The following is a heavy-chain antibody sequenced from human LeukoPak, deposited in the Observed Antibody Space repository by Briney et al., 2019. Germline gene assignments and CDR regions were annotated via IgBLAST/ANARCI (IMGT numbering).Heavy chain of an antibody. CDR2: ISYDGSNK. D-gene: IGHD6-19*01. CDR1: GFTFSSYA. CDR3: ARGGSVAAANTYDY. Sequence: GRSLRLSCAASGFTFSSYAMHWVRQAPGKGLEWVAVISYDGSNKYYADSVKGRFTISRDNSKNTLYLQMNSLRAEDTAVYYCARGGSVAAANTYDYWGQGTLVTVSS. J-gene: IGHJ4*02. V-gene: IGHV3-30-3*01.